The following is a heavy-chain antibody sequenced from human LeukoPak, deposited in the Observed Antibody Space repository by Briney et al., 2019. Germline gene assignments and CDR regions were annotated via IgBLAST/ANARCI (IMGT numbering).Heavy chain of an antibody. Sequence: SETLSLTCALYSGSFSGYYWSWIRQPPGKGLEWIGEINHSGSNNYNTSLRSRVTISVDTSKNQFSLKLSSVTAADTAVYYCARVKRFLVRNYYMDVWGKGTTVTVSS. CDR1: SGSFSGYY. CDR2: INHSGSN. CDR3: ARVKRFLVRNYYMDV. D-gene: IGHD3-3*01. J-gene: IGHJ6*03. V-gene: IGHV4-34*01.